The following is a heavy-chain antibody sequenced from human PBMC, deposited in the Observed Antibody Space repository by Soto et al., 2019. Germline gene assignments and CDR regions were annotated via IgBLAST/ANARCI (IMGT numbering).Heavy chain of an antibody. CDR3: AKDTVAGRAHWAFDI. J-gene: IGHJ3*02. Sequence: GGSLRLSCAASGFTFDDYAMHWVRQAPGKGLEWVSGISWNSGSIGYADSVKGRFTISRDNAKNSLYLQMNSLRAEDTALYYCAKDTVAGRAHWAFDIWGQGTMVTVSS. CDR1: GFTFDDYA. CDR2: ISWNSGSI. V-gene: IGHV3-9*01. D-gene: IGHD6-19*01.